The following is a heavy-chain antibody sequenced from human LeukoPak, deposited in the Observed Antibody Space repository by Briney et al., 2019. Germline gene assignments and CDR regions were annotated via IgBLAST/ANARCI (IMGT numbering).Heavy chain of an antibody. CDR3: ARQYSGSYGYYYYYYMDV. CDR1: GYTFTSYD. CDR2: INPNSGNT. V-gene: IGHV1-8*01. J-gene: IGHJ6*03. Sequence: ASVKVSCKASGYTFTSYDINWVRQATGQGLEWMGWINPNSGNTGYAQKFQGRVTMTRNTSISTAYMELSSLRSEDTAVYYCARQYSGSYGYYYYYYMDVWGKGTTVTVSS. D-gene: IGHD1-26*01.